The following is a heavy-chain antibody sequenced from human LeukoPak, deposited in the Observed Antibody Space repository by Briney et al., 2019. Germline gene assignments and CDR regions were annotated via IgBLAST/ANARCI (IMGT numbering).Heavy chain of an antibody. J-gene: IGHJ4*02. D-gene: IGHD3-3*01. Sequence: PGGSLRLSCAASGFTFSSYGMHWVRQAPGKGLEWVAVIWYDGSNKYYADSVKGRFTISRDNSKNTLYLQMNSLRAEDTAVYYCAKAMHYDFWSGYYRDWGQGTLVTVSS. V-gene: IGHV3-30*02. CDR1: GFTFSSYG. CDR2: IWYDGSNK. CDR3: AKAMHYDFWSGYYRD.